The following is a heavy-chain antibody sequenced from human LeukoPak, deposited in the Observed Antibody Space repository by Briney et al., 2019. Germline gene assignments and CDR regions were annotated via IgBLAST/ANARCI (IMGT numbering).Heavy chain of an antibody. J-gene: IGHJ5*02. CDR2: IYVSGST. CDR1: GGSTSSYY. D-gene: IGHD3-10*01. CDR3: ARVLYYYGSGSLRFDP. V-gene: IGHV4-4*07. Sequence: SETLSLTCTVSGGSTSSYYWSWIRQSAGKGLEWIGRIYVSGSTTYNPSLNSRVTMSLDTSKNQFSLKLSSVTAADTAVYYCARVLYYYGSGSLRFDPWGQGTLVTVSS.